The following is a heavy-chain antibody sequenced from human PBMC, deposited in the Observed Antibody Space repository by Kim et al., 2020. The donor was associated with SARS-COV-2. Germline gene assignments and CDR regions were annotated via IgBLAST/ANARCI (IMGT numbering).Heavy chain of an antibody. CDR2: IYYSGST. CDR1: GGSISSSSYY. Sequence: SETLSLTCTVSGGSISSSSYYWGWIRQPPGKGLEWIGSIYYSGSTYYNPSLKSRVTISVDTSKNQFSLTLSSVTAADTAVYYCARAYCSGGSCYSYYYGMDVWGQGTTVTVSS. CDR3: ARAYCSGGSCYSYYYGMDV. D-gene: IGHD2-15*01. V-gene: IGHV4-39*01. J-gene: IGHJ6*02.